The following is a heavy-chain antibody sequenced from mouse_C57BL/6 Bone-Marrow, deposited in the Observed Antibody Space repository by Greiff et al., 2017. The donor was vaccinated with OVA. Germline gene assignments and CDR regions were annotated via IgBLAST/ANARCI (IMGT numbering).Heavy chain of an antibody. CDR2: IWSGGST. J-gene: IGHJ3*01. CDR3: ARRSYYDGYSWFAY. D-gene: IGHD2-3*01. CDR1: GFSLTSYG. Sequence: QVQLQQSGPGLVQPSQSLSITCTVSGFSLTSYGVHRVRQSPGKGLEWLGVIWSGGSTDYTAAFISRLSISKDNSKSQVFFKMNSLQADDTAIYYCARRSYYDGYSWFAYWGQGTLVTVSA. V-gene: IGHV2-2*01.